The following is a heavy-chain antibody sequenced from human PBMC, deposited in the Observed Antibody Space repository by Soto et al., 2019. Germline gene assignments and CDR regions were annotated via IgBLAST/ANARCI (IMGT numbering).Heavy chain of an antibody. J-gene: IGHJ5*02. CDR1: GFTISSYS. Sequence: GGSLRLSCAASGFTISSYSMNWVRQAPGKGLEWVSYITTSSNTIYYADSVKGRFTISRDNAKNSLYLQMNSLRDDDTAVCYCARDVISGSFDPWGQGTLVTVSS. CDR2: ITTSSNTI. CDR3: ARDVISGSFDP. V-gene: IGHV3-48*02.